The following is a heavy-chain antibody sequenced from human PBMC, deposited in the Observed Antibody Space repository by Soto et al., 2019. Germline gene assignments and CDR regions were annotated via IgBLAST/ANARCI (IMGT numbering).Heavy chain of an antibody. Sequence: SETLSLTCTVSGGSISSYYWSWIRQPPGKGLEWIGHMYYTGITNYNPSLKSRVTMSVDTSRNQFSLKLSSVTAADTAVYYCARVPSPWGQGTLVPVSS. J-gene: IGHJ5*02. CDR1: GGSISSYY. CDR3: ARVPSP. V-gene: IGHV4-59*12. CDR2: MYYTGIT.